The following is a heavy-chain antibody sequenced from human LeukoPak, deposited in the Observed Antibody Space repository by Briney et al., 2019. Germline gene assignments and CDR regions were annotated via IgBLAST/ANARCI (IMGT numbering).Heavy chain of an antibody. CDR2: IGTAGDT. Sequence: GGSLRLSCAASGFTFSSYDMHWVRQATGKGLGWVSAIGTAGDTYYPGSVKGRFTISRENAKNSLYLQMNSLRAEDTAVYYCAKFAYSYGSNWFDPWGQGTLVTVSS. CDR3: AKFAYSYGSNWFDP. CDR1: GFTFSSYD. J-gene: IGHJ5*02. D-gene: IGHD5-18*01. V-gene: IGHV3-13*01.